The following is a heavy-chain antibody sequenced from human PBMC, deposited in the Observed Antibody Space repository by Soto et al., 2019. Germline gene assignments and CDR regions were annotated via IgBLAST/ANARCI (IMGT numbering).Heavy chain of an antibody. CDR3: ARAAIHGSSWYFWFDP. J-gene: IGHJ5*02. CDR1: GGTFSRHA. CDR2: IIPLFGTT. Sequence: QVQLVQSVSEVKMPGSSVKVSCKTSGGTFSRHAINWVRQAPGQGLEWMGGIIPLFGTTNYAQKFKGRVTISADESTSTADMELSSLTSADAAVYYCARAAIHGSSWYFWFDPWCQGTLVTVSS. D-gene: IGHD6-13*01. V-gene: IGHV1-69*01.